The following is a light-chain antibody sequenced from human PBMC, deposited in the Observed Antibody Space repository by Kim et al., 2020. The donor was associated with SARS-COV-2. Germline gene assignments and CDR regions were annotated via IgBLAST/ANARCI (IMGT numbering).Light chain of an antibody. J-gene: IGLJ2*01. V-gene: IGLV3-1*01. Sequence: SYELTQPPSVSVSPGQTASITCSGDKLGDKYACWYQQKPGQSPVVVIYQDSRRPSGIPERFSGSNSGNTATLTISGTQAMDEADYYCQAWDTNTDVVFGGGTKLTVL. CDR3: QAWDTNTDVV. CDR2: QDS. CDR1: KLGDKY.